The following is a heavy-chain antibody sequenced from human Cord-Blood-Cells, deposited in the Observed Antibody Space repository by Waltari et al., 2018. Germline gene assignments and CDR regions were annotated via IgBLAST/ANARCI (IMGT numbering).Heavy chain of an antibody. CDR1: GFTFSSYS. CDR3: TKRPGMDV. CDR2: ISSSSSYI. V-gene: IGHV3-21*01. J-gene: IGHJ6*02. Sequence: EVQLVESGGGLVKPGGSLRLSCAASGFTFSSYSMNWVRQAPGKGLEWVYSISSSSSYIYYADSVKGRFTISRDNAKNSLYLQMNSLRAEDTAVYYCTKRPGMDVWGQGTTVTVSS.